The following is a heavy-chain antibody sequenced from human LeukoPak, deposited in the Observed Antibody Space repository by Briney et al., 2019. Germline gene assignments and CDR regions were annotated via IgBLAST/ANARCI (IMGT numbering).Heavy chain of an antibody. D-gene: IGHD4-17*01. V-gene: IGHV3-21*01. J-gene: IGHJ4*02. Sequence: PGGSLRLSCAASGFTFSSHSMNWVRQAPGKGLEWVSSISSSSSYIYYADSVKGRFTISRDNAKNSLYLQMNSLRAEDTAVYYCARCKNDYGDYVFDYWGQGTLVTVSS. CDR2: ISSSSSYI. CDR3: ARCKNDYGDYVFDY. CDR1: GFTFSSHS.